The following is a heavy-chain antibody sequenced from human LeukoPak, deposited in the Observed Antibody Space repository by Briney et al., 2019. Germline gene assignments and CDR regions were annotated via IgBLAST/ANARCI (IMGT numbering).Heavy chain of an antibody. CDR2: IKSKTDGGTT. Sequence: GGPLRLSCAASGFTFSNAWMSWVRQAPGKGLEWVGRIKSKTDGGTTDYAAPVKGRFTISRDDSKNTLYLQMNSLKTEDTAVYYCTRDRFYVWFDPWGQGTLVTVSS. CDR3: TRDRFYVWFDP. CDR1: GFTFSNAW. D-gene: IGHD3-16*01. V-gene: IGHV3-15*01. J-gene: IGHJ5*02.